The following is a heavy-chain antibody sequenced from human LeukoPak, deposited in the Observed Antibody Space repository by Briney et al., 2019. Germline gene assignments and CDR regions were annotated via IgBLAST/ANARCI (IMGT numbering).Heavy chain of an antibody. D-gene: IGHD3-22*01. V-gene: IGHV2-70*04. CDR1: RFSLNTTGMR. J-gene: IGHJ4*02. Sequence: SGPTLVKPTQTLTLTCTFSRFSLNTTGMRMGWIRQPPGKALEWLARIDWDDDKFYSTSLKPRLTISKDSSRNQVVLTMANMDPVDTATYYCARIAPSYYYDSSAPLDYWGQGTLVTVSS. CDR3: ARIAPSYYYDSSAPLDY. CDR2: IDWDDDK.